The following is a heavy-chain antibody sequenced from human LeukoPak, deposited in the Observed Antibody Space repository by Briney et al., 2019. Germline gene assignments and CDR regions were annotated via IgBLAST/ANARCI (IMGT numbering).Heavy chain of an antibody. V-gene: IGHV3-7*01. Sequence: GGSLRLSCAATGFTFSNYWMTWVRQAPGKGLEWVANIKHDGSEKYYADSVKGRFTISRDNAKNSLYLQMNSLRAEDTAVYYCARDHDGMDVWGQGTTVTVSS. CDR1: GFTFSNYW. CDR3: ARDHDGMDV. CDR2: IKHDGSEK. J-gene: IGHJ6*02.